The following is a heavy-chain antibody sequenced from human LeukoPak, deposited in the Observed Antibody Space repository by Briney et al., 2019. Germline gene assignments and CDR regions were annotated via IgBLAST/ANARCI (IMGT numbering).Heavy chain of an antibody. CDR3: ARGTLWLRYFDY. CDR1: GGSISSSSYY. CDR2: IYYSGST. J-gene: IGHJ4*02. Sequence: SETLSLTCTVSGGSISSSSYYWGWIRLPPGKGLEWIGSIYYSGSTYYNPSLKSRVTISVDTSKNQFSLKLSSVTAADTAVYYCARGTLWLRYFDYWGQGTLVTVSS. V-gene: IGHV4-39*07. D-gene: IGHD5-18*01.